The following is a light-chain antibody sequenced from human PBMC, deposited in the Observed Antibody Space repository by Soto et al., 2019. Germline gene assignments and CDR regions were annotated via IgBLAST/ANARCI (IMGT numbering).Light chain of an antibody. Sequence: DIQMTQSPSSLSESVGDRVTITCQASQDISKYLNWYQQQPGKAPKLLIYHASNLETGVPSRFSGTGSGAYYTFTISSLHPEDFATYHCQQYDSFPFTFGPGTKVEIK. J-gene: IGKJ3*01. V-gene: IGKV1-33*01. CDR1: QDISKY. CDR2: HAS. CDR3: QQYDSFPFT.